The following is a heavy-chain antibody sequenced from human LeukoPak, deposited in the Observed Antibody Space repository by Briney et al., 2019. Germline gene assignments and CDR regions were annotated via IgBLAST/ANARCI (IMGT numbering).Heavy chain of an antibody. CDR3: ARDDYVWGSYRADDY. J-gene: IGHJ4*02. CDR2: IWYDGNNK. Sequence: PGGSLRLSCAASGFTFSSYGLHWVRQAPGKGLEWVAVIWYDGNNKYYADSVKGRFTIFRDNSKNTLYLQMNSLRAEDTAVYYCARDDYVWGSYRADDYWGQGTLVTVSS. D-gene: IGHD3-16*02. CDR1: GFTFSSYG. V-gene: IGHV3-33*01.